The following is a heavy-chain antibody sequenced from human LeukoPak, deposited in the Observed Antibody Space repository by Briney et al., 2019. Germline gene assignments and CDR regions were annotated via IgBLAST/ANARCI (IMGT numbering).Heavy chain of an antibody. J-gene: IGHJ6*04. D-gene: IGHD2-15*01. V-gene: IGHV3-23*01. CDR1: GFTFSSSG. Sequence: GGSLRLSCAASGFTFSSSGMSWVRQAPGKGLEWVSGISGSGGSTYYADSVKGRFAISRDNSKNTLYLQMNSLRAEDTAVYYCASSPGSGGSCYSCLDVWGKGTTVTVSS. CDR2: ISGSGGST. CDR3: ASSPGSGGSCYSCLDV.